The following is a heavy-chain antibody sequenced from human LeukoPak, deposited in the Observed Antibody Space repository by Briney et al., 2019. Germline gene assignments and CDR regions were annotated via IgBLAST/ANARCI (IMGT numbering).Heavy chain of an antibody. CDR2: ISFGGRNI. J-gene: IGHJ5*02. D-gene: IGHD5-12*01. CDR1: GFTFSTYE. Sequence: GGSLRLSCAASGFTFSTYEMNWVRQAPGKGLEWVSYISFGGRNIYYADSVKGRFTISRDNAKNSLYLQMNSLRAEDTAVYYCARDGYSGYAPNWFDPWGQGTLVTVSP. V-gene: IGHV3-48*03. CDR3: ARDGYSGYAPNWFDP.